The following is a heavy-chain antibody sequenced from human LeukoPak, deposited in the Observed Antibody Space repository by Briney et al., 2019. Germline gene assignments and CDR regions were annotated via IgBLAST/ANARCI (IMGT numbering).Heavy chain of an antibody. Sequence: KTGGSLRLSCAASGFTFSSYSMNWVRQAPGKGLEWVSSISSSSSYIYYADSVKGRFTISRDNAKNSLYLQMNSLRAEDTAFYYCAKCSESYGNDAIDIWGQGTVVTVSS. V-gene: IGHV3-21*04. CDR2: ISSSSSYI. D-gene: IGHD5-18*01. CDR3: AKCSESYGNDAIDI. CDR1: GFTFSSYS. J-gene: IGHJ3*02.